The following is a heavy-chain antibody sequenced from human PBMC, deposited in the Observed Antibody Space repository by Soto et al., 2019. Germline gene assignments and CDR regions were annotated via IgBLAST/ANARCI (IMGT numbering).Heavy chain of an antibody. V-gene: IGHV1-69*13. J-gene: IGHJ4*02. CDR2: IIPIFGTA. CDR1: GGTFSSYA. D-gene: IGHD3-10*01. CDR3: ARDRYYYRSGSYSFDY. Sequence: ASVKVSCKASGGTFSSYAISWVRQAPGQGLEWMGGIIPIFGTANYAQKFQGRVTITADESTSTAYMELSSLRSEDTAVYYCARDRYYYRSGSYSFDYWGTGTLVTVSS.